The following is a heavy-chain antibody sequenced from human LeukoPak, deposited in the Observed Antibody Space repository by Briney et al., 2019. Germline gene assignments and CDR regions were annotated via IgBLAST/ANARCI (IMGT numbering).Heavy chain of an antibody. CDR1: GGSISSDNYY. V-gene: IGHV4-39*01. D-gene: IGHD2-2*01. J-gene: IGHJ5*02. Sequence: TPSETLSLTCTVSGGSISSDNYYWGWIRQPPGKGLELIGSINYSGSTYYNPSLKSRVSISVDTSKNQFSLKLSSVTAADTAVYYCARRLGYCSSTSCPTNWFDPWGQGTLVTVSS. CDR3: ARRLGYCSSTSCPTNWFDP. CDR2: INYSGST.